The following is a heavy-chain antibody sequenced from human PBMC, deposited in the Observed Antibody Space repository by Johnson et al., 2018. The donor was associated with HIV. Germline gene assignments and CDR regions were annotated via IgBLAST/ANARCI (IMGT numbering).Heavy chain of an antibody. CDR1: GFTFSSYA. CDR3: ARSNAFDI. V-gene: IGHV3-NL1*01. CDR2: IYSGGST. Sequence: VQLVESGGGVVQPGRSLRLSCAASGFTFSSYAMHWVRQAPGKGLEWVSVIYSGGSTYYADSVKGRFIISRDNAKDSLFLQMNSLRAEDTAVYYCARSNAFDIWGQGTMVTVAS. J-gene: IGHJ3*02.